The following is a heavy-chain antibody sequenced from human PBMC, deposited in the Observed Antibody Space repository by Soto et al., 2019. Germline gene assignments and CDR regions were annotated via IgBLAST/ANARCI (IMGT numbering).Heavy chain of an antibody. Sequence: QVQLQESGPGLVKPSETLSLTCTVSSGSINKYCWSWIRQPPGKELEWIGYICDSGSTNYNPALTSRVTMSVDTSKNQFALNLSSMTAADTAIYYCAGQGENDYFDFWGQGALVTVSS. J-gene: IGHJ4*02. D-gene: IGHD3-16*01. CDR2: ICDSGST. V-gene: IGHV4-59*08. CDR3: AGQGENDYFDF. CDR1: SGSINKYC.